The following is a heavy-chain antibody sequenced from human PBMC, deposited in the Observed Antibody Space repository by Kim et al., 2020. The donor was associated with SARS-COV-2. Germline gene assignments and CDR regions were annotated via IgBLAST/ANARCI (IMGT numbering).Heavy chain of an antibody. Sequence: GESLKISCKVSGYSFASYWIGWVRQMPGKGLEWMGIINPGNSDTRYSPSFQGQVTISADKSISTTYLQWSSLKASDTAMYYCARQGTGAGSYSPFDYWGQGPLVTVSS. V-gene: IGHV5-51*01. CDR2: INPGNSDT. CDR3: ARQGTGAGSYSPFDY. D-gene: IGHD3-10*01. CDR1: GYSFASYW. J-gene: IGHJ4*02.